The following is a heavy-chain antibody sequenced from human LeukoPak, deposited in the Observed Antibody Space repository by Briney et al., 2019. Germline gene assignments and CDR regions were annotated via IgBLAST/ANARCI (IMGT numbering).Heavy chain of an antibody. V-gene: IGHV3-74*01. D-gene: IGHD5-24*01. CDR3: VKDRGWLQFRLFDY. J-gene: IGHJ4*02. CDR1: GFTFDDYG. Sequence: PGGSLRLSCAASGFTFDDYGMSWVRQAPGKGLVWVSRIKSDGSSTTYADSVKGRFTISRDNSKNTLYLEMSSLRAEDTAVYYCVKDRGWLQFRLFDYWGQGTLVTVSS. CDR2: IKSDGSST.